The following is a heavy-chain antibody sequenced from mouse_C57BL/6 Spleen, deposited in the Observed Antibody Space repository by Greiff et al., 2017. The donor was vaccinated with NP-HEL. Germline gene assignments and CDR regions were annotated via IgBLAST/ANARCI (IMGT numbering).Heavy chain of an antibody. D-gene: IGHD2-5*01. V-gene: IGHV1-82*01. CDR3: ARKGSNYSYYYAMDD. J-gene: IGHJ4*01. Sequence: VQLQQSGPELVKPGASVKISCKASGYAFSSSWMNWVKQRPGKGLEWIGRIYPGDGDTNYNGTFKGKATLTADKSSSTAYMQLSSLTSDDSAVYFCARKGSNYSYYYAMDDWGQGTSVTVSS. CDR1: GYAFSSSW. CDR2: IYPGDGDT.